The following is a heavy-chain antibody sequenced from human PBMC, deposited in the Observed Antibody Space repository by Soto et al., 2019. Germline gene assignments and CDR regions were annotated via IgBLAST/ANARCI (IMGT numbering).Heavy chain of an antibody. D-gene: IGHD2-2*01. V-gene: IGHV3-30-3*01. CDR1: GFTFSSYA. Sequence: GGSLRLSCAASGFTFSSYAMHWVRQAPGKGLEWVAVISYDGSNKYYADSVKGRFTISRDNSKNTLYLQMNSLRAEDTAVYYCASYAYWAAFDVWGQGTMVNVSS. J-gene: IGHJ3*01. CDR3: ASYAYWAAFDV. CDR2: ISYDGSNK.